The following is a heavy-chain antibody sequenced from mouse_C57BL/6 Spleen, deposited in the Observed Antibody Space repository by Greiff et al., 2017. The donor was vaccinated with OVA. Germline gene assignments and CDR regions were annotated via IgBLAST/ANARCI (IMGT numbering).Heavy chain of an antibody. CDR2: IHPNSGST. J-gene: IGHJ4*01. Sequence: QVQLQQPGAELVKPGASVKLSCKASGYTFTSYWMHWVKQRPGQGLEWIGMIHPNSGSTNYNEKFKSKATLTVDKSSSTAYMQLSSLTSEDSAVYYCARGGNYLLRYAMDYWGQGTSVTVSS. D-gene: IGHD2-1*01. CDR3: ARGGNYLLRYAMDY. CDR1: GYTFTSYW. V-gene: IGHV1-64*01.